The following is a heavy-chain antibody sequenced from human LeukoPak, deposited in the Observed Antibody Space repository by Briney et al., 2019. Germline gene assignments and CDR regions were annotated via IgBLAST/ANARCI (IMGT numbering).Heavy chain of an antibody. CDR1: GYTFTGYY. CDR3: ARDSKTAQQLFP. V-gene: IGHV1-2*02. J-gene: IGHJ5*02. D-gene: IGHD6-13*01. CDR2: INPNSGGT. Sequence: ASVKVSCRASGYTFTGYYMHWVRQAPGQGLEWMGWINPNSGGTNYAQKFQGRVTMTRDTSISTAYMELSRLRSDDTAVYYCARDSKTAQQLFPWGQGTLVIVSS.